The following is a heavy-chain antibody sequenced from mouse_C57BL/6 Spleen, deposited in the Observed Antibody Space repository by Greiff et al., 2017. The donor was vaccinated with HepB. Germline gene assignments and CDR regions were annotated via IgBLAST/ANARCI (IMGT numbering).Heavy chain of an antibody. CDR3: ARSVYYDYPYYAMDY. Sequence: VQLQQPGTELVKPGASVKLSCKASGYTFTSYWMHWVKQRPGQGLEWIGNINPSNGGTNYNEKFKSKATLTVDKSSSTAYMQLSSLTSEDSAVYYCARSVYYDYPYYAMDYWGQGTSVTVSS. V-gene: IGHV1-53*01. CDR2: INPSNGGT. J-gene: IGHJ4*01. D-gene: IGHD2-4*01. CDR1: GYTFTSYW.